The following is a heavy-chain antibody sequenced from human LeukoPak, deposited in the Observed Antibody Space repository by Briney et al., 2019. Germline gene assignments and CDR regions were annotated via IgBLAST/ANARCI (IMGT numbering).Heavy chain of an antibody. D-gene: IGHD3-16*01. CDR1: GGTFSSYA. CDR3: ARDGSYGSNFDY. J-gene: IGHJ4*02. V-gene: IGHV1-69*05. CDR2: IIPIFGTA. Sequence: SVKVSCKASGGTFSSYAISWVRPAPGQRLEWMGGIIPIFGTANYAQKFQGRVTITTDESTSTAYMELSSLRSEDTAVYYCARDGSYGSNFDYWGQGTLVTVSS.